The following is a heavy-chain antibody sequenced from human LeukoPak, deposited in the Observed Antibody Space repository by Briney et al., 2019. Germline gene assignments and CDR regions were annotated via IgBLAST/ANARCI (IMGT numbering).Heavy chain of an antibody. J-gene: IGHJ4*02. Sequence: ASVKVSCKASGYTFTGYYMHWVRQAPGQGLEWMGWINPNSGGTNYAQKFQGRVTMTRDTSTSTVYMELSSLRSEDTAVYYCARGDLRGDYSKLDYWGQGTLVTVSS. CDR1: GYTFTGYY. CDR3: ARGDLRGDYSKLDY. V-gene: IGHV1-2*02. D-gene: IGHD4-11*01. CDR2: INPNSGGT.